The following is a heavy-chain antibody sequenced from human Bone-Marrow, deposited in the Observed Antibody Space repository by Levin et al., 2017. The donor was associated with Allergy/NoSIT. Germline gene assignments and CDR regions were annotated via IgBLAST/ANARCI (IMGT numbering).Heavy chain of an antibody. J-gene: IGHJ5*02. CDR2: ISGYSGNT. CDR3: ARVFYFESSGYYYP. Sequence: RASVKVSCKASGFTFITSGIIWVRQAPGQGLEWMGWISGYSGNTEYAQKFQGRVSMTTDTSTSTAYMELGNLRSDDTAVYYCARVFYFESSGYYYPWGQGTLVTVSS. CDR1: GFTFITSG. D-gene: IGHD3-22*01. V-gene: IGHV1-18*01.